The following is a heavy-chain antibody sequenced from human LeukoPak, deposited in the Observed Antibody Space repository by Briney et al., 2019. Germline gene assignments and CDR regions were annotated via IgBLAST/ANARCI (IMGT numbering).Heavy chain of an antibody. CDR2: ISYDGSNK. CDR3: AKGGYDYYYYGMDV. V-gene: IGHV3-30*18. J-gene: IGHJ6*02. CDR1: GFTFSSYG. D-gene: IGHD5-12*01. Sequence: PGRSLRLSCAASGFTFSSYGMHWVRQAPGKGLEWVAVISYDGSNKYYADSVKGRFTISRDNSKDTLYLQMNSLRAEDTAVYYCAKGGYDYYYYGMDVWGQGTTVTVSS.